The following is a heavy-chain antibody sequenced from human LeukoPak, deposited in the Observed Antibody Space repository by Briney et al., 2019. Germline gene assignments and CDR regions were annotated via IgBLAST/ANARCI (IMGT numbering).Heavy chain of an antibody. CDR3: ARMVGDDAFDI. J-gene: IGHJ3*02. D-gene: IGHD2-15*01. CDR1: GGSFSDYY. V-gene: IGHV4-34*01. Sequence: SETLSRTCAVYGGSFSDYYWNWIRQPPGKGLEWIGEINHSGSTNYNPSLKSRVTISVDTSRNQFSLKLSSVTATDTAVYYCARMVGDDAFDIWGQGTMVTVSS. CDR2: INHSGST.